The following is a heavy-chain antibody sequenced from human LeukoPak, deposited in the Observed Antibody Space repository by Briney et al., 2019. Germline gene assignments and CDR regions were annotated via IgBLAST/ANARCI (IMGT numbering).Heavy chain of an antibody. J-gene: IGHJ4*02. CDR2: ISSSSSTI. CDR3: ARQGCAAGSCYLDY. V-gene: IGHV3-48*01. D-gene: IGHD2-15*01. CDR1: GFTFSSYS. Sequence: GGSLRLSCAASGFTFSSYSMNWVRQAPGKGLEWVSYISSSSSTIYYADSVKGRFTISRDNSGNTLSLQMNSLRVEDTALYYCARQGCAAGSCYLDYWGQGILVTVSS.